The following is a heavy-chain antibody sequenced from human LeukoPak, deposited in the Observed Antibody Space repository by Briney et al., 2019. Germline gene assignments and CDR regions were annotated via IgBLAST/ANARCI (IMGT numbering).Heavy chain of an antibody. V-gene: IGHV3-23*01. D-gene: IGHD1-26*01. CDR1: GFTFSSYG. Sequence: GGSLRLSCAASGFTFSSYGMSWVRQAPGKGLEWVSAISGSGGSTYYADSVKGRFTISRDNSKNTLYLQMNSLRAEDTAVYYCARDPYSGSYGDYYYYYMDVWGKGTTVTISS. CDR2: ISGSGGST. J-gene: IGHJ6*03. CDR3: ARDPYSGSYGDYYYYYMDV.